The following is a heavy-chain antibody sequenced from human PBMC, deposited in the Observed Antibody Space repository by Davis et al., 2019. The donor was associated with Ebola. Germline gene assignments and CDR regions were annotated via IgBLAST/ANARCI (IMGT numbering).Heavy chain of an antibody. CDR3: ASAGYNWNYWFDP. CDR1: GYTFTSYY. CDR2: INPSGGST. J-gene: IGHJ5*02. Sequence: ASVKVSCKASGYTFTSYYMHWVRQAPGQGLEWMGIINPSGGSTSYAQKFQGRVTMTRDTSTSTVYMELSSLRSDDTAVYYCASAGYNWNYWFDPWGQGTLVTVSS. D-gene: IGHD1-7*01. V-gene: IGHV1-46*01.